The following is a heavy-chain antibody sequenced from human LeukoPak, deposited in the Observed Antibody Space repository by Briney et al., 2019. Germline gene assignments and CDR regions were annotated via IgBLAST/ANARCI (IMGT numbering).Heavy chain of an antibody. V-gene: IGHV1-2*02. CDR2: INPNSGGT. Sequence: ASVKVSCKASGYTFTGYYMHWVRQAPGQGLEWMGWINPNSGGTNYAQKFQGRVTMTRDTSISTAYMELSRLRSDDTAVYYCAREGGLVGATNAFDIWGQGTMVTVSS. D-gene: IGHD1-26*01. J-gene: IGHJ3*02. CDR3: AREGGLVGATNAFDI. CDR1: GYTFTGYY.